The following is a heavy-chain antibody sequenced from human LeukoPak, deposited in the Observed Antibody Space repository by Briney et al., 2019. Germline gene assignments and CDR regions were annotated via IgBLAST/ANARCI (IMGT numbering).Heavy chain of an antibody. CDR1: GGSISSHY. V-gene: IGHV4-59*08. J-gene: IGHJ3*02. CDR3: ARPITGFDAFDI. Sequence: PSETLSLTCTVSGGSISSHYWSWIRQPAGKGRGWIGYIYYSGSTNYNPSLKSRVTISVDTPNNQFSLKLSSVTAADPAVYYCARPITGFDAFDIWGQGTMVTVSS. D-gene: IGHD1-14*01. CDR2: IYYSGST.